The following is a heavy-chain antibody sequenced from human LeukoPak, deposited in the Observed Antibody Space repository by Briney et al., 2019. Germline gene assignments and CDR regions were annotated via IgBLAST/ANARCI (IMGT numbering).Heavy chain of an antibody. J-gene: IGHJ3*02. Sequence: GESLKISCEASGYSFSSYWIGWVRQMPGKGLEWMGIIYPGDSDTRYSPSFQGQVTISADKSISTAYLQWSSLKASDTAMYYCARKGQLPAAGAADIWGQGTMVTVSS. CDR3: ARKGQLPAAGAADI. CDR2: IYPGDSDT. CDR1: GYSFSSYW. D-gene: IGHD2-2*01. V-gene: IGHV5-51*01.